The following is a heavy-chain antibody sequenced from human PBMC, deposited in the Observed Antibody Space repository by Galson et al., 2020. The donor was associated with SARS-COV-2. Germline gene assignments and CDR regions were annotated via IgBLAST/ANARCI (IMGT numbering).Heavy chain of an antibody. D-gene: IGHD3-22*01. CDR3: ARVPINSYIDSGYYFFFDY. J-gene: IGHJ4*02. Sequence: ASVKVSCKDSGYSFTGYYIHWVRQAPGQGLEWMGWMSPNSGATEYAQKFQGRVTMTRDTSTSTPYMELSRLRSDDTALYYFARVPINSYIDSGYYFFFDYWGQGTLVTVSS. CDR1: GYSFTGYY. CDR2: MSPNSGAT. V-gene: IGHV1-2*02.